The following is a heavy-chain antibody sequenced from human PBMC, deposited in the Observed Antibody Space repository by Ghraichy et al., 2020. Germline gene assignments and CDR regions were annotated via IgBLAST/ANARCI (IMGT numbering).Heavy chain of an antibody. D-gene: IGHD6-6*01. CDR3: ARWDVAQEYSSSLGLNY. CDR1: GGSISSYY. V-gene: IGHV4-59*01. CDR2: IYYSGST. J-gene: IGHJ4*02. Sequence: ESLNISCTVSGGSISSYYWSWIRQPPGKGLEWIGYIYYSGSTNYNPSLKSRVTISVDTSKNQFSLKLSSVTAADTAVYYCARWDVAQEYSSSLGLNYWGQGTLVTVSS.